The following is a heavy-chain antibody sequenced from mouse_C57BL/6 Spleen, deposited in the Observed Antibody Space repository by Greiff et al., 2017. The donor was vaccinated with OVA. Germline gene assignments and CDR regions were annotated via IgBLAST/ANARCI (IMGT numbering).Heavy chain of an antibody. CDR3: ARRQVGSAMDY. V-gene: IGHV1-81*01. Sequence: QVQLKQSGAELARPGASVKLSCKASGYTFTSYGISWVKQRTGQGLEWIGEIYPRSGNTYYNEKFKGKATLTADKSSSTAYMELRSLTSEDSAVYFCARRQVGSAMDYWGQGTSVTVSS. CDR1: GYTFTSYG. J-gene: IGHJ4*01. CDR2: IYPRSGNT. D-gene: IGHD6-1*01.